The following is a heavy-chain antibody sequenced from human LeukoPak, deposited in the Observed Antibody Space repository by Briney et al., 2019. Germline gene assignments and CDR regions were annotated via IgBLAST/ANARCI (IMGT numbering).Heavy chain of an antibody. Sequence: SETLSLTCTVSGDSISNYYWSWIRQPPGKGLEWIGYIYYSGSTNYNPSLKSRLTISGDTSKNQFSLKLNSVTAADTAVYYCARGGSRTVIDYWGQGTLVTVSS. CDR2: IYYSGST. CDR1: GDSISNYY. J-gene: IGHJ4*02. D-gene: IGHD1-14*01. V-gene: IGHV4-59*01. CDR3: ARGGSRTVIDY.